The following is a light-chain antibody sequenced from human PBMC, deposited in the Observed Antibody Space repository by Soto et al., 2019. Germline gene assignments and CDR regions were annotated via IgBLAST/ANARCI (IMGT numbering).Light chain of an antibody. CDR3: QQYNNWPPIT. Sequence: EIVMTQSPATLSVSPGERATLSCRASHIVGSNLAWYQQKPGQAPRLLIYATSIRATGIPVRFGGSGSGTEFTLTISSLQSEDFAVYYCQQYNNWPPITFGQGTRLEIK. CDR2: ATS. V-gene: IGKV3-15*01. J-gene: IGKJ5*01. CDR1: HIVGSN.